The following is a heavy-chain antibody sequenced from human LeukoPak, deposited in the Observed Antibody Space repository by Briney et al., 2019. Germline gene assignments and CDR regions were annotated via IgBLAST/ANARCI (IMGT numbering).Heavy chain of an antibody. J-gene: IGHJ4*02. CDR1: GYTFTGYY. V-gene: IGHV1-2*02. Sequence: ASVKVSCKASGYTFTGYYIHWVRQAPGQGLEWMGWINPNSGGTNYAQKFQGRVTMTRDTSISTAYMELSRLRSDDTAVYYCARDLAVSYYYGSSGYPNDYWGQGTLVTVSS. CDR3: ARDLAVSYYYGSSGYPNDY. CDR2: INPNSGGT. D-gene: IGHD3-22*01.